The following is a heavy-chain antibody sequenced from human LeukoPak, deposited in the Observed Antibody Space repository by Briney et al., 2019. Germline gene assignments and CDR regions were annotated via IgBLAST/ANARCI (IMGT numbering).Heavy chain of an antibody. CDR3: AKGQWGATNAFDI. J-gene: IGHJ3*02. V-gene: IGHV3-7*01. CDR1: GLTFSGYW. Sequence: PGGSLRLSCAASGLTFSGYWMSWVRQAPGKRLGWVANIKPDGSEKHHADSVKGRFTISRDNAKNSLYLQMDILRAEDTAVYYCAKGQWGATNAFDIWGQGTLVTVSS. CDR2: IKPDGSEK. D-gene: IGHD6-19*01.